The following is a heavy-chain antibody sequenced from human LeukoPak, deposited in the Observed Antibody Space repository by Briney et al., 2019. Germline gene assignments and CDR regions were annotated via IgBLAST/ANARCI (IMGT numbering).Heavy chain of an antibody. Sequence: SETLSLTCTVSGGSISSSSYHWGWIRQPPGKGLEWIGSIYYSGSTYYNPSLKSRVTISVDTSKNQFSLKLSSVTAADTAVYYCARRHYGLYYFDYCGQGTLVTVSS. CDR1: GGSISSSSYH. V-gene: IGHV4-39*01. CDR3: ARRHYGLYYFDY. D-gene: IGHD3-10*01. J-gene: IGHJ4*02. CDR2: IYYSGST.